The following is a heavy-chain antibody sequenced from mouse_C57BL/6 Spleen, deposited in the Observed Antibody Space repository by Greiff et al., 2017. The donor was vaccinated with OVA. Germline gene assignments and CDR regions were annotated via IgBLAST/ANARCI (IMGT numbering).Heavy chain of an antibody. CDR3: ARGDNWDDY. CDR1: GYTFTSYW. D-gene: IGHD4-1*01. J-gene: IGHJ2*01. V-gene: IGHV1-61*01. Sequence: QVQLQQPGAELVRPGSSVKLSCKASGYTFTSYWMDWVKQSPGHGLECIGNTYPSASETHYNQKFKDKATLTVDKSSSTAYMQLSSLTSEDSAVYYCARGDNWDDYWGQGTTLTVSS. CDR2: TYPSASET.